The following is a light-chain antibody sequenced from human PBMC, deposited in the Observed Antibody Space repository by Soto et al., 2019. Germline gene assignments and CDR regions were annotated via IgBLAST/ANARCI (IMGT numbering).Light chain of an antibody. CDR1: QSVSSSY. CDR2: GAS. V-gene: IGKV3-20*01. Sequence: EIVVTQSPGTLSLSPGERATLSCRASQSVSSSYLAWYQHKPGQAPRLLIYGASSRATGIPDRFSGSGSGTDFTLTISRLEPEDFAVYYCQQYGSSPHTFGQGTKVEIK. CDR3: QQYGSSPHT. J-gene: IGKJ2*01.